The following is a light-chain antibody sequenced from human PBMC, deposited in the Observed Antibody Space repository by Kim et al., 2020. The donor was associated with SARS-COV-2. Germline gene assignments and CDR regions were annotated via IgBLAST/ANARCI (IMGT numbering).Light chain of an antibody. J-gene: IGKJ4*01. V-gene: IGKV1-39*01. Sequence: DIEMTQSPSSLSASVGDRVTITCRASQRIGSYVNWYQQKPGKAPNLLIYSASTLQSGVPSRFRGSGSGTDFTLTISSLQPDDFATYYCQQSYSTLSFGGGTKLEI. CDR2: SAS. CDR1: QRIGSY. CDR3: QQSYSTLS.